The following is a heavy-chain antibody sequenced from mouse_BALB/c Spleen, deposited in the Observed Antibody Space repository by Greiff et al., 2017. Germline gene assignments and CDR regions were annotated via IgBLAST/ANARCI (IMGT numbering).Heavy chain of an antibody. V-gene: IGHV5-6-2*01. CDR3: ARRGGTYYFDY. Sequence: EVNLVESGGGLVKPGGSLKLSCAASGFTFSSYYMSWVRQTPEKRLELVAAINSNGGSTYYPDTVKGRFTISRDNAKNTLYLQMSSLKSEDTALYYCARRGGTYYFDYWGQGTTLTVSS. CDR2: INSNGGST. D-gene: IGHD4-1*01. J-gene: IGHJ2*01. CDR1: GFTFSSYY.